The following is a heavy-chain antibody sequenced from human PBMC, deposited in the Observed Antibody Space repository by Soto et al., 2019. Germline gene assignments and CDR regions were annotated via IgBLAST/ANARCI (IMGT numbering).Heavy chain of an antibody. CDR2: IFPLTDIP. CDR3: ARSTLVVLNYFES. CDR1: GGTFRNYP. Sequence: QVQLVQSGTEVKKPGSSVKVSCKASGGTFRNYPINWVRQAPGQGLEWMGSIFPLTDIPDYAQNFQARLTFSADKSTSTAYMELSGLTSDDTAMYFCARSTLVVLNYFESWGQGTLVTVSS. V-gene: IGHV1-69*02. D-gene: IGHD1-1*01. J-gene: IGHJ4*02.